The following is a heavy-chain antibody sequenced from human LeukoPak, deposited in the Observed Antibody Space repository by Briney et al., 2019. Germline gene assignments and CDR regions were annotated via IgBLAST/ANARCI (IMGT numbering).Heavy chain of an antibody. Sequence: PGGSLRLSCAASGFIASRKYMSWVGQAPGKGLEWVSVIYSGGSADYADSVKGRFTISRDNSQNTLHLQMKSLRAEDTAVYYCAKMSNSYNSLGYYAFDIWGHGKMVTVSS. CDR1: GFIASRKY. D-gene: IGHD3-22*01. CDR3: AKMSNSYNSLGYYAFDI. J-gene: IGHJ3*02. CDR2: IYSGGSA. V-gene: IGHV3-66*01.